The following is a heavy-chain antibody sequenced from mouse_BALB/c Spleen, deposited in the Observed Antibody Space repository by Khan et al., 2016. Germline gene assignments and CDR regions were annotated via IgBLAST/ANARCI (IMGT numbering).Heavy chain of an antibody. CDR3: ASSEYDVTWLAY. CDR2: IDTYNGGT. D-gene: IGHD2-4*01. V-gene: IGHV1S135*01. J-gene: IGHJ3*01. Sequence: VQLKQSGPELVKPGASVKVSCKATGYSFTDYNIYWVKQSHGKSLEWIGYIDTYNGGTSYNQKFKGKATLIVDKSSSTAFMHLTSLTSEDSAVYCCASSEYDVTWLAYWGQGTLVTVSA. CDR1: GYSFTDYN.